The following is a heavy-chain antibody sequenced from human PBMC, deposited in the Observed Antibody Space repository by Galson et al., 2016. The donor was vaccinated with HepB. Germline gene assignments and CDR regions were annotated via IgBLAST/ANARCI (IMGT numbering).Heavy chain of an antibody. CDR3: ARARASFGVATAYNWFDP. CDR2: ISYDGINK. J-gene: IGHJ5*02. Sequence: SLRLSCAASGFTFINYGMTWVRQAPGKGLEWVAVISYDGINKYYGDSVKGRFTVSRDNSKSTLDLQMNSLRVEDTAVYYCARARASFGVATAYNWFDPWGQGALVTVSS. CDR1: GFTFINYG. D-gene: IGHD3-3*01. V-gene: IGHV3-30*03.